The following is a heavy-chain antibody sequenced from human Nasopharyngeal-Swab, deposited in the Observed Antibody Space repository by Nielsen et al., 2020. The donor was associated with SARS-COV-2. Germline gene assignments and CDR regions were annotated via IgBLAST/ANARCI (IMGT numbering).Heavy chain of an antibody. CDR2: ISYDGSSK. J-gene: IGHJ3*02. V-gene: IGHV3-30*18. D-gene: IGHD6-13*01. CDR1: GFIFSSYG. CDR3: AKVPGSSWVDAFDI. Sequence: GGSLRLSCAASGFIFSSYGMHWVRQAPGKGLEWVAVISYDGSSKYYADSLKGRFTISKDNSKNTLYLQMNSLRAEDTAVYYCAKVPGSSWVDAFDIWGQGTKVTVSS.